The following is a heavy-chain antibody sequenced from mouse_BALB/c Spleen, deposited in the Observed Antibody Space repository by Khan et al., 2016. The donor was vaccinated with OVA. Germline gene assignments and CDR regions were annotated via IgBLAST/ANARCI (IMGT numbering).Heavy chain of an antibody. Sequence: VQLLQSGPELLKPGTSVKISCKTSGYSFTTYYIHWVRQSPGKSLEWIGYIDPFNDNTNYSQKFKGRATLTVDRSSSTAYLHLSSLTSDDSAVFYCTCLGLNNWFAYWGQGTLVTVSA. D-gene: IGHD3-1*01. CDR2: IDPFNDNT. CDR3: TCLGLNNWFAY. J-gene: IGHJ3*01. CDR1: GYSFTTYY. V-gene: IGHV1S135*01.